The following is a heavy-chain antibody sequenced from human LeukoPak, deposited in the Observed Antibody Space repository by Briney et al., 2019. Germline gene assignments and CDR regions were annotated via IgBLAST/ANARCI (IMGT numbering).Heavy chain of an antibody. D-gene: IGHD6-19*01. CDR1: GGSISSSSYY. Sequence: SETLSLTCTVSGGSISSSSYYWGWIRQPPGKGLEWIGSIYYSGSTYYNPSLKSRVTISVDTSKNQFSLKLSSVTAADTAVYYCARLAVGLDYWGQGTLVTASS. CDR3: ARLAVGLDY. CDR2: IYYSGST. V-gene: IGHV4-39*01. J-gene: IGHJ4*02.